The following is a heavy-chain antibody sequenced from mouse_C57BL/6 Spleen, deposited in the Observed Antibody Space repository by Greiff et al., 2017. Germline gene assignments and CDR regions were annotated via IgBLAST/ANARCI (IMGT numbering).Heavy chain of an antibody. D-gene: IGHD2-4*01. CDR3: ARGGYDYGMDY. Sequence: VQLQQSGAELVRPGTSVKVSCKASGYAFTNYLIEWVKQRPGQGLEWIGVINPGSGGTNYNEKFKGKATLTADKSSSTAYMQLSSLTSEDSAVYFCARGGYDYGMDYWGQGTSVTVSS. V-gene: IGHV1-54*01. CDR1: GYAFTNYL. J-gene: IGHJ4*01. CDR2: INPGSGGT.